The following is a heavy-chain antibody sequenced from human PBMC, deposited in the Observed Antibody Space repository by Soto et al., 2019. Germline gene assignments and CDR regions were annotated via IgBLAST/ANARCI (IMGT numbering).Heavy chain of an antibody. CDR2: IYYSGST. J-gene: IGHJ3*02. D-gene: IGHD3-10*01. V-gene: IGHV4-59*01. Sequence: SETLSLTCTVSGGSISSYYWSWIRQPPGKGLEWIGYIYYSGSTNYNPSLKSRVTISVDTSKNQFSLKLSSVTAADTAVYYCASLGSYYYGSGSPLDAFDIWGQGTMVTVSS. CDR3: ASLGSYYYGSGSPLDAFDI. CDR1: GGSISSYY.